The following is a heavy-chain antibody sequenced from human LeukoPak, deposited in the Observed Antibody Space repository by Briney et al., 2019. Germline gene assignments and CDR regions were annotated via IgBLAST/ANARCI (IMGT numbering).Heavy chain of an antibody. J-gene: IGHJ3*02. CDR3: ARVMSRYYYDSSGYYVGAFDI. CDR2: INHSGST. Sequence: SETLSLTCTVSGASISSYFWSWIRQPPGKGLEWIGEINHSGSTNYNPSLKSRVTISVDTSKNQFSLKLSSVTAADTAVYYCARVMSRYYYDSSGYYVGAFDIWGQGTMVTVSS. D-gene: IGHD3-22*01. CDR1: GASISSYF. V-gene: IGHV4-34*01.